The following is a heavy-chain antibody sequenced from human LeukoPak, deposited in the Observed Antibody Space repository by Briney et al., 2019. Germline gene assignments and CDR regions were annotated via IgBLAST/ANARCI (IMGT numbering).Heavy chain of an antibody. J-gene: IGHJ4*02. CDR1: GGTFSSYA. V-gene: IGHV1-69*05. Sequence: ASVKVSCKASGGTFSSYAISWVRQAPGQGLEWMGGIIPIFGTANYAQKFQGRVTTTTDESTSTAYMELSSLRSEDTAVYYCARGPHYYGSGTLADYWGQGTLVTVSS. CDR2: IIPIFGTA. D-gene: IGHD3-10*01. CDR3: ARGPHYYGSGTLADY.